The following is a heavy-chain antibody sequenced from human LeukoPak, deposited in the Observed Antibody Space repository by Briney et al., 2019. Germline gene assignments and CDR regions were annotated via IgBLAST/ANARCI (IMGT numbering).Heavy chain of an antibody. CDR2: ISSDGSHK. D-gene: IGHD3-10*01. CDR3: TKDIQANYFGSGA. V-gene: IGHV3-30*18. CDR1: GFIFSRYG. J-gene: IGHJ5*02. Sequence: PGGSLRLSCSASGFIFSRYGMHWVRQAPGKGLEWVAVISSDGSHKYYGDSVKGRFTISRDNSKNTVSLQMNSLGAEDTAVYYCTKDIQANYFGSGAWGQGTLVTVSS.